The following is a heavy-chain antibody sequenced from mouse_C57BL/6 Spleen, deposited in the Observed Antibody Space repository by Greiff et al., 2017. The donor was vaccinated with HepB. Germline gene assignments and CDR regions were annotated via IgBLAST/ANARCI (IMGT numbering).Heavy chain of an antibody. CDR2: IYPGSGST. D-gene: IGHD2-3*01. Sequence: QVQLQQPGAELVKPGASVKMSCKASGYTFTSYWITWVKQRPGQGLEWIGDIYPGSGSTNYNEKFKSKATLTVDTSSSTAYMQLSILTSEDSAVYYCACAGGYFFYFDDWGQGTTLTVSS. V-gene: IGHV1-55*01. CDR1: GYTFTSYW. CDR3: ACAGGYFFYFDD. J-gene: IGHJ2*01.